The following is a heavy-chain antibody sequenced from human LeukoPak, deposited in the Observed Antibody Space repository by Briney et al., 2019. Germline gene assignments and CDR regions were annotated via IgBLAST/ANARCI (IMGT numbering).Heavy chain of an antibody. CDR2: ISWNSGSI. Sequence: GGSLRLSCAASGFTFDDYAMHWVRQAPGKGLEWVSGISWNSGSIGYADSVKGRFTISRDNAKNSLYLQMNSLRAEDTAVYYCARGGDYGANWFDPWGQGTLVTVSS. V-gene: IGHV3-9*01. CDR1: GFTFDDYA. D-gene: IGHD4-17*01. J-gene: IGHJ5*02. CDR3: ARGGDYGANWFDP.